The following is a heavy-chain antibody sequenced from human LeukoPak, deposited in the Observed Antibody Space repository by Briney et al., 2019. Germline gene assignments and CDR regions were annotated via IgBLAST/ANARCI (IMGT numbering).Heavy chain of an antibody. J-gene: IGHJ4*02. CDR1: GFTFSSYS. Sequence: PGGSLRLSCAASGFTFSSYSMNWVRQAPGKGLERVSAISGSGGSTYYADSVKGRFTISRDNSKNTLYLQMNSLRAEDTAVYYCAKVGGYYDSSGYYDAAQIDYWGQGTLVTVSS. V-gene: IGHV3-23*01. CDR2: ISGSGGST. D-gene: IGHD3-22*01. CDR3: AKVGGYYDSSGYYDAAQIDY.